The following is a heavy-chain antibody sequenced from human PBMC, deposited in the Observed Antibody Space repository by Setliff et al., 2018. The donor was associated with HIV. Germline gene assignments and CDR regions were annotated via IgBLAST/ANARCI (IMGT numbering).Heavy chain of an antibody. CDR2: IYWDDDK. Sequence: SGPTLVNPTQTLTLTCTFSGFSLSTSGVCVGWIRQPPGKALEWLALIYWDDDKRYSPSLKSRLTITKDTSKNQVVLTMTNMDPVDTATYYCAHILQDPPSRFYYYFYMDVWGKGTTVTVSS. CDR3: AHILQDPPSRFYYYFYMDV. D-gene: IGHD3-16*01. V-gene: IGHV2-5*02. J-gene: IGHJ6*03. CDR1: GFSLSTSGVC.